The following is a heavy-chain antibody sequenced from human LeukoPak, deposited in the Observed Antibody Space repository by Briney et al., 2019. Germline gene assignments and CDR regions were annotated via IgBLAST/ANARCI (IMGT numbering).Heavy chain of an antibody. CDR1: GGSFSGYY. V-gene: IGHV4-34*01. D-gene: IGHD3-10*01. J-gene: IGHJ5*02. CDR2: INHSGST. Sequence: SETLSLTCAVYGGSFSGYYWSWIRQPPGKGLEWIGEINHSGSTNYNPSLKSRVTISVDTSKNQFSLKLSSVTAADTAVYYCARAHVLLWFGELLGRFDPWGQGTLVTVSS. CDR3: ARAHVLLWFGELLGRFDP.